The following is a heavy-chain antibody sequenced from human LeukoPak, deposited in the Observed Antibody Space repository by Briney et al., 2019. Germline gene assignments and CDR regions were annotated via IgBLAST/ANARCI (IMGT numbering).Heavy chain of an antibody. CDR2: ISASGDST. D-gene: IGHD6-13*01. V-gene: IGHV3-23*01. Sequence: GGSLRLSCAASGFTFSSYAMSWVRQAPGKGLAWVSAISASGDSTYYADSVKGRFTISRDNSKYTLYLQVNSLRAEDTAVYFCASAGSHSYSGSWGPGTLVTVSS. CDR1: GFTFSSYA. J-gene: IGHJ4*02. CDR3: ASAGSHSYSGS.